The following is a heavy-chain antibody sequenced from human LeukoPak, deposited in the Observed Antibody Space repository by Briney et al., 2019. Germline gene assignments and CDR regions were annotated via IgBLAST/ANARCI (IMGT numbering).Heavy chain of an antibody. J-gene: IGHJ4*02. V-gene: IGHV3-21*01. CDR2: ISSSSSYI. CDR1: GFTFSSYS. Sequence: GGSLRLSCAASGFTFSSYSMNWVRQAPGKGLEWVSSISSSSSYIYYADSEKGRFTISRDNAKNSLYLQMNSLRAEDTAVYYCATFKGAADYWGQGTLVTVSS. CDR3: ATFKGAADY. D-gene: IGHD1-26*01.